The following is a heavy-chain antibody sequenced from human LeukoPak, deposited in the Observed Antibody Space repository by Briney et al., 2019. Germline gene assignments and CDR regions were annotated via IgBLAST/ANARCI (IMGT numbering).Heavy chain of an antibody. CDR2: IWYDGSNK. Sequence: GGSLRLSCAASGFTFSSYGMHWVRQAPGKGLEWVAVIWYDGSNKYYADSVKGRFTISRDNSKNTLYLQMNSLRAEDTAVYYCAKGVYYDSSGYLDAFDIWGQGTMVTVSS. J-gene: IGHJ3*02. CDR3: AKGVYYDSSGYLDAFDI. V-gene: IGHV3-33*06. CDR1: GFTFSSYG. D-gene: IGHD3-22*01.